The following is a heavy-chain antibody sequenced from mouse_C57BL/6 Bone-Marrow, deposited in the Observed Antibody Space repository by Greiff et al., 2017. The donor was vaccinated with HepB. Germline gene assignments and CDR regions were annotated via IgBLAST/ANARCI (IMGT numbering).Heavy chain of an antibody. Sequence: QVQLQQPGAELVKPGASVKLSCKASGYTFTSYWMQWVKQRPGQGLEWIGEIDPSDSYTNYNQKFKGKATLTVDTSSSTAYMQLSSLTSEDSAVYYCARRFSGVWGTGTTVTVSS. D-gene: IGHD3-1*01. V-gene: IGHV1-50*01. J-gene: IGHJ1*03. CDR3: ARRFSGV. CDR1: GYTFTSYW. CDR2: IDPSDSYT.